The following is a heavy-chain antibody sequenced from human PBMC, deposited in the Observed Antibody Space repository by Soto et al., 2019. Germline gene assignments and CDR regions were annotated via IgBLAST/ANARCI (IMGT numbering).Heavy chain of an antibody. D-gene: IGHD2-21*02. CDR2: ILYDGNNK. CDR1: GFSFSSYA. J-gene: IGHJ6*02. Sequence: QVHLVESGGGVVQPGRSLRLSCAASGFSFSSYAMHWVRQAPGKGLEWVAVILYDGNNKYYADSVKGRFTISRDNSKNTLYLQMNSLRAEDTALYYCASASGGVTAIPYYYYGLDVWGQGTTVTVSS. CDR3: ASASGGVTAIPYYYYGLDV. V-gene: IGHV3-30-3*01.